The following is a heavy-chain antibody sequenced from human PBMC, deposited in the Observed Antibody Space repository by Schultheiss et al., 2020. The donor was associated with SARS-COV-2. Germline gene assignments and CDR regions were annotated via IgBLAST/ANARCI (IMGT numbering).Heavy chain of an antibody. V-gene: IGHV3-74*01. D-gene: IGHD1-1*01. CDR1: GFTFSSYW. Sequence: GGSLRLSCVASGFTFSSYWMHWVRQAPGKGLVWVSRIRSDGSYTSYADSVKGRFTISRDNAKNTLYLQMNSLRAEDTAVFYCARGKNWTPYYFDYWGQGTLVTVSS. J-gene: IGHJ4*02. CDR2: IRSDGSYT. CDR3: ARGKNWTPYYFDY.